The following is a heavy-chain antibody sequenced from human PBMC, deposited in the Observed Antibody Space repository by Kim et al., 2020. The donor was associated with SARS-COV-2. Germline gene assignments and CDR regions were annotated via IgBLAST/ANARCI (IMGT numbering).Heavy chain of an antibody. CDR1: GGSISSSNYF. CDR3: ASAPAAAQTGGDWFDP. V-gene: IGHV4-39*01. J-gene: IGHJ5*02. D-gene: IGHD2-21*01. CDR2: VQYGGGS. Sequence: SETLSLTCTVSGGSISSSNYFWAWIRQSPGKGLEWIGSVQYGGGSLHTPSLRSRLTISVDTSRSLFTLHLGSVTASDTAVYYCASAPAAAQTGGDWFDP.